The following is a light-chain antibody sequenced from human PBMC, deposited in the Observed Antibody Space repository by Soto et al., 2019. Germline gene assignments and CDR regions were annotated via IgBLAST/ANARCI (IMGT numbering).Light chain of an antibody. CDR1: QSISSW. V-gene: IGKV1-5*01. Sequence: DIQMTQSPSTLSASVGDRVTITCRASQSISSWLAWYQQKPGKAPKLLIYDASSLQSGVPSRFSGSGSGTEFTLSISSLQPDDFAVYYCQQRSIWPPITFGQGTRLEIK. CDR3: QQRSIWPPIT. CDR2: DAS. J-gene: IGKJ5*01.